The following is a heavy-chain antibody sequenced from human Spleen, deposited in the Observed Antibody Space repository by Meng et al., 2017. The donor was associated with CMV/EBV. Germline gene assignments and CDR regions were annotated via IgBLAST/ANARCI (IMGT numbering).Heavy chain of an antibody. Sequence: GESLKISCVASGFTFSSYWMHWVRQGPGEGLVWVSRITADGTITSYADSVKGRFTISRDNAKNSLYLQMNSLRAEDTALYYCAKDISVAYSSSSGYYYYGMDVWGQGTTVTVSS. CDR2: ITADGTIT. CDR3: AKDISVAYSSSSGYYYYGMDV. D-gene: IGHD6-6*01. V-gene: IGHV3-74*01. CDR1: GFTFSSYW. J-gene: IGHJ6*02.